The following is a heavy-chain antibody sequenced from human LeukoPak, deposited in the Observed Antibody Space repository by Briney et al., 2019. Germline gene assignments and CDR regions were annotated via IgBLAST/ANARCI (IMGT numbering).Heavy chain of an antibody. CDR1: GGSLSSSSYY. D-gene: IGHD6-6*01. J-gene: IGHJ5*02. CDR2: IYYSGST. CDR3: ARRDIAARLNWFDP. V-gene: IGHV4-39*01. Sequence: SETLSLTCTVSGGSLSSSSYYWGWIRQPPGKGLEWIGNIYYSGSTYYNPSLKSRLTISLDTSKNQFSLKLRSVTAADTAVYYCARRDIAARLNWFDPWGQGTLVTVSS.